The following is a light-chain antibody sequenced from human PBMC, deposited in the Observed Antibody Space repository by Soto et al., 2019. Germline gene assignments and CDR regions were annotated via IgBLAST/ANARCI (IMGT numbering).Light chain of an antibody. J-gene: IGKJ1*01. CDR3: QQYNNWPWT. Sequence: IVLTQSPVALSLSPGERATLSCRASQSVSSTLLTWYQQKPGQAPRLLIYGVSSRATGIPDRFSGSGSGTDFTLTISSLQSEDFAVYYCQQYNNWPWTFGQGTKVDIK. CDR2: GVS. CDR1: QSVSST. V-gene: IGKV3D-15*01.